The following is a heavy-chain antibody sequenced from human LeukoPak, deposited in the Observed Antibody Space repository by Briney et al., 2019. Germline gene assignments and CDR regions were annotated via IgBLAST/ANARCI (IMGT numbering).Heavy chain of an antibody. CDR1: GGSFSGYY. Sequence: NPSETLSLTCAVYGGSFSGYYWSWIRQPPGKWLEWIGEINHSGSTNYNPSLKSRVTISVDTSKNQFSLKLSSVTAADTAVYYCASGGSCYDYWGQGTLVTVSS. D-gene: IGHD2-2*01. V-gene: IGHV4-34*01. CDR3: ASGGSCYDY. CDR2: INHSGST. J-gene: IGHJ4*02.